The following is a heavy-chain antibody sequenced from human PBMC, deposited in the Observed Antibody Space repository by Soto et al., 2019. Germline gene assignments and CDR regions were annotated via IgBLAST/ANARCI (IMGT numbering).Heavy chain of an antibody. J-gene: IGHJ4*02. CDR2: MNPKSGYT. CDR3: ARVWGLADY. Sequence: QVQLVQSWTEVKKPGASVKVSCKASGYTFINYDINWVRQVTGQGLEWMGWMNPKSGYTGYAQRFQGRVTMTRDTSLSTAYMELSSLRSDDTAVYYCARVWGLADYWGQGTLVTVSS. D-gene: IGHD7-27*01. V-gene: IGHV1-8*01. CDR1: GYTFINYD.